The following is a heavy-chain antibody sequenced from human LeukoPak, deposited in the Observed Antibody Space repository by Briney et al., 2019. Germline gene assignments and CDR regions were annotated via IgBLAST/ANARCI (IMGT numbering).Heavy chain of an antibody. CDR3: ARTYGGYGQFDY. D-gene: IGHD5-12*01. V-gene: IGHV1-2*02. Sequence: ASVKVSCKASGYTFTSYYMHWVRQAPGQGLEWMGWINPNSGGTNYAQKFQGRVTMTRDTSISTAYMELSRLRSDDTAVYYCARTYGGYGQFDYWGQGTLVTVSS. J-gene: IGHJ4*02. CDR2: INPNSGGT. CDR1: GYTFTSYY.